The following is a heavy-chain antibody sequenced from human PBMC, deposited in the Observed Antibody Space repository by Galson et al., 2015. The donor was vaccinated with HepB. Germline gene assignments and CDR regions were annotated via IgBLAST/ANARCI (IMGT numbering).Heavy chain of an antibody. CDR2: TSYRSKWYN. D-gene: IGHD6-19*01. Sequence: CAISGDSVSSNSAAWNWIRQSPSRGLEWLGRTSYRSKWYNDYAVSVKSRITINPNTSKNQFSLQLNSVTPEDTAVYYCARDLEQWLVRGGDYYYYGMDVWGQGTTVTVSS. CDR1: GDSVSSNSAA. J-gene: IGHJ6*02. CDR3: ARDLEQWLVRGGDYYYYGMDV. V-gene: IGHV6-1*01.